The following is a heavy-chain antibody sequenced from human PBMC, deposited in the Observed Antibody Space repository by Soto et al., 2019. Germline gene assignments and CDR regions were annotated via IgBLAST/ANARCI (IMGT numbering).Heavy chain of an antibody. D-gene: IGHD1-26*01. CDR1: GFTFDDYA. CDR3: AKDKDGSYHYFDY. J-gene: IGHJ4*02. Sequence: PGGSLRLSXAASGFTFDDYAMHWVRQAPGKGLEWVSGISWNSGSIGYADSVKGRFTISRDNAKNSLYLQMNSLRAEDTALYYCAKDKDGSYHYFDYWGQGTLVTV. V-gene: IGHV3-9*01. CDR2: ISWNSGSI.